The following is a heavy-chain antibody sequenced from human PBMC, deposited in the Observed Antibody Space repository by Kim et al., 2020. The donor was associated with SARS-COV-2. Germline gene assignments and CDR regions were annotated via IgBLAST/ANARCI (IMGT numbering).Heavy chain of an antibody. CDR2: TFYSSRWYN. Sequence: SQTLSLTCAISGDSVSINSAAWDWIRPSPSRGLEWLGRTFYSSRWYNDYAVSVKSRIIINPGTSKNQFSLQLNSVTPEDTAVYYCARGWLRSGFNSWGQGTLVTVSS. V-gene: IGHV6-1*01. D-gene: IGHD5-12*01. J-gene: IGHJ5*01. CDR1: GDSVSINSAA. CDR3: ARGWLRSGFNS.